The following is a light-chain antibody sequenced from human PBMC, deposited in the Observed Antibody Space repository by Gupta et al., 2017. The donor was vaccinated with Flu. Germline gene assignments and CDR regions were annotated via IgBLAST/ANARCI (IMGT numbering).Light chain of an antibody. CDR3: HQPHNFPSWT. CDR1: QDIRSW. Sequence: DIQMTQSPSSVSASVGDTVTISCRASQDIRSWVAWYQQKPGTAPKLLIYTASTSQSEVPSRFSVSGCGTDFTLTISSRQPEDFASYYCHQPHNFPSWTFGQGTKVEIK. J-gene: IGKJ1*01. CDR2: TAS. V-gene: IGKV1-12*02.